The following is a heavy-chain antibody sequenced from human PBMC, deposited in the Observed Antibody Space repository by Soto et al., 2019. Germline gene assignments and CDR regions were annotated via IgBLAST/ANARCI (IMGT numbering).Heavy chain of an antibody. V-gene: IGHV4-34*01. CDR3: ARGPYGSGIRSPYYNYYMDV. CDR1: GGSFSGYY. D-gene: IGHD3-10*01. Sequence: QVQLQQWGAGLLKPSETLSLTCALYGGSFSGYYWSWIRQPPGKGLEWIGEIGHSGSTNYNPSLKSRVTISLDTSKAQFSLRLSAVTAADTAVYYCARGPYGSGIRSPYYNYYMDVWGKGTTFTVSS. CDR2: IGHSGST. J-gene: IGHJ6*03.